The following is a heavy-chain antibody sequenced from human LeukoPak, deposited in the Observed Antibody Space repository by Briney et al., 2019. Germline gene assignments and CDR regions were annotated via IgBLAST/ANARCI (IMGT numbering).Heavy chain of an antibody. Sequence: GGSLRLSCIGSGFTFEDKAMHWGRQVPGKGLEWVSGITWNSDTVDYTDSVKGRFTISRDNAKNSLFLQMNSVRPEDTALYYCTKAQTSSFFSTPRLDWGQGTQVIVSS. D-gene: IGHD2-2*01. V-gene: IGHV3-9*01. CDR2: ITWNSDTV. J-gene: IGHJ4*02. CDR3: TKAQTSSFFSTPRLD. CDR1: GFTFEDKA.